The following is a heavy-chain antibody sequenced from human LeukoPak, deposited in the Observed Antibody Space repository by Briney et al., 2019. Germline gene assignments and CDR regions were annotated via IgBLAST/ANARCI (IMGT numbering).Heavy chain of an antibody. Sequence: GASVKVSCKASGGTFNRYAISWVRQAPGQGLEWMGRIIPVLDMANHAEEFQARVTITADKSTSTAYMELSSLRSEDTAVYYCARDRLDYGDSYTLDSWGQGTLVTVSS. CDR1: GGTFNRYA. D-gene: IGHD4-17*01. CDR3: ARDRLDYGDSYTLDS. V-gene: IGHV1-69*04. J-gene: IGHJ4*02. CDR2: IIPVLDMA.